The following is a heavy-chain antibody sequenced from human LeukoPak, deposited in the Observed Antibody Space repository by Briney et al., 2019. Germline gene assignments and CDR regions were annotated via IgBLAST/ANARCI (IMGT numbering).Heavy chain of an antibody. Sequence: GGSLRLSCSASGFVFSDYPLHWIRQSPGKGPEWVAVISFDGSHQYYADSVKGRFTVSRDTSKNTLYLQMNSLRAEDTAVYYCARQGRYSSSRTFYFDYWGQGTLVTVSS. V-gene: IGHV3-30*07. CDR1: GFVFSDYP. CDR3: ARQGRYSSSRTFYFDY. J-gene: IGHJ4*02. D-gene: IGHD6-13*01. CDR2: ISFDGSHQ.